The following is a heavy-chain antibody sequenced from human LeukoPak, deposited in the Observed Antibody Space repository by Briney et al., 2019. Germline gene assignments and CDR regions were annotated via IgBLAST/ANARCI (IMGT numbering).Heavy chain of an antibody. D-gene: IGHD1-26*01. CDR3: ARDLGLSVGVPPFAS. CDR1: GFTFSTYA. V-gene: IGHV3-23*01. J-gene: IGHJ4*02. CDR2: IGGSGSSIHCVDS. Sequence: GGSLRLSCAASGFTFSTYAMSWVRQAPGKGLEWVSSIGGSGSSIHCVDSYYRDSVKGRFTISRDNSKDTLYLQMNSLRAEDTAVYYCARDLGLSVGVPPFASWGRGTLVTVSS.